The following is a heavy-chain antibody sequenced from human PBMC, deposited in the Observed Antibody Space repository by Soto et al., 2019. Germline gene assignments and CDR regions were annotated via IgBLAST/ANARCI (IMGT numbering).Heavy chain of an antibody. CDR3: ARVEAAYLDF. D-gene: IGHD6-25*01. CDR2: IYRGGNI. V-gene: IGHV4-30-2*01. CDR1: GGSISSGGYS. Sequence: QLQLQESGSGLVKPSQTLSLTCAVSGGSISSGGYSWSWSRQPPGKGLECIGYIYRGGNIYYNPSLETRVTISIDRSKIRFSLNLTSVTAADTTIYYSARVEAAYLDFWGQGTLVTVSS. J-gene: IGHJ4*02.